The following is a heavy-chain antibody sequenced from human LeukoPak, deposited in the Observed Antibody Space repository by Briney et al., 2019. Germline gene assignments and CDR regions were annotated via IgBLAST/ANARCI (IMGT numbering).Heavy chain of an antibody. V-gene: IGHV3-48*04. CDR1: GFTFSDYS. D-gene: IGHD1-26*01. CDR2: ISSSGSTI. CDR3: ARVGVGATRRYYFDY. J-gene: IGHJ4*02. Sequence: PGGSLRLSCEASGFTFSDYSMNWVRQAPGKGLEWVSYISSSGSTIYYADSVKGRFTISRDNAKNSLYLQMNSLRAEDTAVYYCARVGVGATRRYYFDYWGQGTLVTVSS.